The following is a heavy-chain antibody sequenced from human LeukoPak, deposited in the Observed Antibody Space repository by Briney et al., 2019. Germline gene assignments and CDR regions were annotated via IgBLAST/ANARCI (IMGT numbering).Heavy chain of an antibody. CDR3: ARSSSWPKYYYYYMDV. J-gene: IGHJ6*03. Sequence: SETLSLXCTVSGGSISSYYWSWIRQPPGKGLEWIGYIYYSGSTNYNPSLKSRVTISVDTSKNQFSLKLSSVTAADTAVYYCARSSSWPKYYYYYMDVWGKGTTVTVSS. CDR2: IYYSGST. D-gene: IGHD6-13*01. CDR1: GGSISSYY. V-gene: IGHV4-59*01.